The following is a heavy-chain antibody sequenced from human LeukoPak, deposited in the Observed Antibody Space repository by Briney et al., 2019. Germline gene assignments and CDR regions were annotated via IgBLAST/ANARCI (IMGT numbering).Heavy chain of an antibody. D-gene: IGHD3-3*01. CDR1: GGSFSGYY. V-gene: IGHV4-34*01. CDR3: ARGVPYYDFWRDKNWFDP. Sequence: SETLSLTCAVYGGSFSGYYWSWIRQPPGKGLEWTGEINHSGSTNYNPSLKSRVTISVDTSKNQFSLKLGSVTAADTAVYYCARGVPYYDFWRDKNWFDPWGQGTLVTVSS. J-gene: IGHJ5*02. CDR2: INHSGST.